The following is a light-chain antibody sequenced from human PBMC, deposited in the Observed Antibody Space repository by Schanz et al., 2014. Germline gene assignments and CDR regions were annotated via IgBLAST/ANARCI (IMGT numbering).Light chain of an antibody. CDR3: CSYAGSLVV. CDR2: QDT. Sequence: QSALTQPPSASGSPGQSVTISCTGTSNDIGSANLVSWYQQYPGRAPTLIIYQDTERPSGISNRFSGSKSVNTASLTISGLQAEDEADYYCCSYAGSLVVFGGGTKLTVL. CDR1: SNDIGSANL. J-gene: IGLJ2*01. V-gene: IGLV2-23*01.